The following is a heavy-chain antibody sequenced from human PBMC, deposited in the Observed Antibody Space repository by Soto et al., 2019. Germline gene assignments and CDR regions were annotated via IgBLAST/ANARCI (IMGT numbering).Heavy chain of an antibody. D-gene: IGHD3-10*01. CDR2: ISSSSSTI. CDR1: GFTFSSYS. Sequence: GGSLRLSCAASGFTFSSYSMNWVRQAPGKGLEWVSYISSSSSTIYYADSVKGRFTISRDNAKNSLYLQMNSLRAEDTAVYYCAREAPTYYYGSGSYSPSLGYWGQGTLVTVSS. CDR3: AREAPTYYYGSGSYSPSLGY. V-gene: IGHV3-48*01. J-gene: IGHJ4*02.